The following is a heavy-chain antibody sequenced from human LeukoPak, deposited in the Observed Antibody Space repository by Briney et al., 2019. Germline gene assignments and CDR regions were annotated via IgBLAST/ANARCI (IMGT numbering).Heavy chain of an antibody. CDR1: GYTFTGYY. V-gene: IGHV1-2*04. CDR3: ARSIHYYDSSGYFL. Sequence: ASVKVSCKASGYTFTGYYMHWVRQAPGQGLEWMGWINPNSGGTNYAQKFQGWVTMTRDTSISTAYMELSRLRSDDTAVYYCARSIHYYDSSGYFLWGQGTLVTVSS. CDR2: INPNSGGT. J-gene: IGHJ4*02. D-gene: IGHD3-22*01.